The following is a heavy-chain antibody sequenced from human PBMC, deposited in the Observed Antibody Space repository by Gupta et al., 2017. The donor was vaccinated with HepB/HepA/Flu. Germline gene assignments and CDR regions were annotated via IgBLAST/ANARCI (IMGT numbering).Heavy chain of an antibody. CDR3: ARAKGGVVTENRGWFDP. J-gene: IGHJ5*02. Sequence: QVQLQQWGAGLLKPSETLSLTRAVYGGSFSGYSWSWIRQPPGKGLEWIGEINHSGSTNYNPSLKSRVTISVDTSKNQFSLKLSSVTAADTAVYYCARAKGGVVTENRGWFDPWGQGTLVTVAS. CDR1: GGSFSGYS. CDR2: INHSGST. V-gene: IGHV4-34*01. D-gene: IGHD3-3*01.